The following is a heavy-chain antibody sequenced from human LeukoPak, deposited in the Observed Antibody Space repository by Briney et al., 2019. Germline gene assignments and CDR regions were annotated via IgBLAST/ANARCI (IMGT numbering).Heavy chain of an antibody. V-gene: IGHV4-39*01. CDR1: GGSISSSSYY. CDR3: ARQGSSGRYEPFDY. Sequence: PSETLSLTCTVSGGSISSSSYYWGWIRQPPGKGLEWIGSMYYSGSTYYNPSLKSRVTISVDTSKNQFSLKLSSVTAADTAVFYCARQGSSGRYEPFDYWGQGTLVTVSS. CDR2: MYYSGST. D-gene: IGHD6-19*01. J-gene: IGHJ4*02.